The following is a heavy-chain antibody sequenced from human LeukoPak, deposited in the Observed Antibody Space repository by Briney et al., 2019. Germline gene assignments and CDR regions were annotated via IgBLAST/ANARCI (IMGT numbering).Heavy chain of an antibody. CDR1: GFTFSSYT. CDR2: ISSDSNYI. J-gene: IGHJ5*02. V-gene: IGHV3-21*01. D-gene: IGHD3-9*01. Sequence: KPGGSLRLSCAASGFTFSSYTMNWVRQAPGKGLEWVSSISSDSNYIYYADSVKGRFTISRDNARNSLYLQMNSLRAEDTAVYYCARKENILTGYYDHWGQGTLVTVSS. CDR3: ARKENILTGYYDH.